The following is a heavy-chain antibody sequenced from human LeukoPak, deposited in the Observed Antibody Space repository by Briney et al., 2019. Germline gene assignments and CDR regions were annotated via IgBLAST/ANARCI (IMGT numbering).Heavy chain of an antibody. V-gene: IGHV5-51*01. Sequence: KPGQSLKISCKASGYSFSNYWIGRVRQMSGKGLEWMGIIYPGDSDTRYSPSFQGQVTISADKSISTAYLQWSSLKASDTAMYYCARLEDIVSGIDYWGQGTPVTVSS. CDR2: IYPGDSDT. D-gene: IGHD5/OR15-5a*01. J-gene: IGHJ4*02. CDR1: GYSFSNYW. CDR3: ARLEDIVSGIDY.